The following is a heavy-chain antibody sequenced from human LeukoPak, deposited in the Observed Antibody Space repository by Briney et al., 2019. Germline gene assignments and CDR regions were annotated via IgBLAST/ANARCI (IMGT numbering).Heavy chain of an antibody. V-gene: IGHV4-59*01. J-gene: IGHJ4*02. CDR3: ARGQDNFDC. D-gene: IGHD2-15*01. CDR1: GGSISSYF. Sequence: SETLSLTCTVSGGSISSYFWSWIRQPPGKGLEWIGYIYNSGTTNYNPSLKSRVTISVDTSNNQFSLKLSSVTAADTALYYSARGQDNFDCWGQGTLVTVSS. CDR2: IYNSGTT.